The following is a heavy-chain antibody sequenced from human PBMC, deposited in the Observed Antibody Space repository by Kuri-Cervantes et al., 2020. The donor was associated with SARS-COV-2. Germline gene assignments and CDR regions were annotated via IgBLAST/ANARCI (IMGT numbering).Heavy chain of an antibody. CDR3: AKGDCGGDCYEYYYYDMDV. CDR2: IKQDGSEK. J-gene: IGHJ6*02. CDR1: GFTFSSYG. Sequence: GESLKISCAASGFTFSSYGMHWARQAPGKGLEWVANIKQDGSEKYYVDSVKGRFTISRDNAKNSLYLQMNSLRAEDTALYYCAKGDCGGDCYEYYYYDMDVWGQGTTVTVSS. D-gene: IGHD2-21*02. V-gene: IGHV3-7*03.